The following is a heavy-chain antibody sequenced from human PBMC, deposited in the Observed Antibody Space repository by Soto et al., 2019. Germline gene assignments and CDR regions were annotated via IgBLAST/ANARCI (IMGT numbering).Heavy chain of an antibody. J-gene: IGHJ4*02. CDR2: TGPKNGDT. CDR1: GYRFTGHY. D-gene: IGHD1-7*01. V-gene: IGHV1-2*02. CDR3: GRGRSGELVVFY. Sequence: QVQLVQSGAEVKKSGASVKVSCKASGYRFTGHYIHWVRQAPGQGPEWMGETGPKNGDTKYAQKFQGRVTMTRDTSITTVYMELSNLSPDDTAVYYCGRGRSGELVVFYWGQGTLVTVYS.